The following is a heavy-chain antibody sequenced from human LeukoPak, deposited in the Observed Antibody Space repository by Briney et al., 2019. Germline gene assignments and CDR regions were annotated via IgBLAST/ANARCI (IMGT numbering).Heavy chain of an antibody. Sequence: SETLSLTRAVYGGSFSGYYWSWIRQPPGKGLEWIGEINHSGSTNYNPSLKSRVTISVDTPKNQFSLKLSSVTAADTAVYYCARGRYEQWLDPGSFDYWGQGTLVTVSS. CDR3: ARGRYEQWLDPGSFDY. J-gene: IGHJ4*02. V-gene: IGHV4-34*01. CDR1: GGSFSGYY. D-gene: IGHD6-19*01. CDR2: INHSGST.